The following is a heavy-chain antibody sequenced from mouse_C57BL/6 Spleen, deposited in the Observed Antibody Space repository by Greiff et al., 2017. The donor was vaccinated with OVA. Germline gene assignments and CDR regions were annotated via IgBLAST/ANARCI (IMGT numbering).Heavy chain of an antibody. CDR1: GFNIKDDY. J-gene: IGHJ1*03. D-gene: IGHD1-1*01. V-gene: IGHV14-4*01. CDR3: TKGSSLWYFDV. CDR2: IDPENGDT. Sequence: VQLQQSGAELVRPGASVKLSCTASGFNIKDDYMHWVKQRPEQGLEWLGWIDPENGDTEYASKFQGKATITADTSSNTAYLQLSSLTSEDTAVYYCTKGSSLWYFDVWGTGTTVTVSS.